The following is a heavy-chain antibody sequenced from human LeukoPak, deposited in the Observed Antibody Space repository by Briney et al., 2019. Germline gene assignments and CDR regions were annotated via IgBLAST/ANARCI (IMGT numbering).Heavy chain of an antibody. CDR1: GYTFTSYD. V-gene: IGHV1-8*01. J-gene: IGHJ6*02. CDR3: AREPKLGNYYYYGMDV. CDR2: MNPNSGNT. D-gene: IGHD6-6*01. Sequence: ASVKVSCKASGYTFTSYDTNWVRQATGQGLEWMGWMNPNSGNTGYAQKFQGRVTMTRNTSISTAYMELSSLRSEDTAVYYCAREPKLGNYYYYGMDVWGQGTTVTVSS.